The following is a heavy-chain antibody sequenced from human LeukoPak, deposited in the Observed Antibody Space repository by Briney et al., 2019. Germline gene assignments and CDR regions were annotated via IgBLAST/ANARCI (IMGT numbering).Heavy chain of an antibody. CDR2: ISYDGSNK. CDR1: GFTFSSYG. V-gene: IGHV3-30*18. D-gene: IGHD5-24*01. CDR3: AKGGDGFDY. J-gene: IGHJ4*02. Sequence: GRSLRLSCAASGFTFSSYGMHWVRQAQGKGLEWVAVISYDGSNKYYADSVKGRFTISRDNSKNTLYLQMNSLRAEDTAVYYCAKGGDGFDYWGQGTLVTVSS.